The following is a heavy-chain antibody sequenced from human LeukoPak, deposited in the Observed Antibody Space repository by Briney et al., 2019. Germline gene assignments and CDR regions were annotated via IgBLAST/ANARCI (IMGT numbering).Heavy chain of an antibody. V-gene: IGHV3-11*04. CDR3: AREPRGYAFDI. J-gene: IGHJ3*02. CDR1: EFTFSDYY. CDR2: ITSSSTTI. Sequence: PGGSLRLSCAASEFTFSDYYMSWIRQAPGKGLEWVSFITSSSTTIYYADSVKGRFTISRDNAKNSLYLQMNSLRAEDTAVYYCAREPRGYAFDIWGQGTMVTVSS.